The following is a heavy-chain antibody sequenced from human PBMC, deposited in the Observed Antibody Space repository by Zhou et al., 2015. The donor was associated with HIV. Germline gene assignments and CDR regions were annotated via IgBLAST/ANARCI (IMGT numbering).Heavy chain of an antibody. CDR3: ARQWIQSGYSYGSEFDP. CDR1: GGTFSSYT. D-gene: IGHD5-18*01. J-gene: IGHJ5*02. CDR2: IIPILGIA. V-gene: IGHV1-69*02. Sequence: QVQLVQSGAEVKKPGSSVKVSCKASGGTFSSYTISWVRQAPGQGLEWMGRIIPILGIANYAQKFQGRVTITADKSTSTAYMELSSLRSEDTAVYYCARQWIQSGYSYGSEFDPWGQGTLVTVSS.